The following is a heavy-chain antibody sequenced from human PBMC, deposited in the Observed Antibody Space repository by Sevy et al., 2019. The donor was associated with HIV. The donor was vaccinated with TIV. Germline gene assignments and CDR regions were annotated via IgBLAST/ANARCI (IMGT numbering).Heavy chain of an antibody. Sequence: GGSLRLSCAASGFAFSYFPLHWVRQGPGKGLEWLAVISSDGSNSFYTDSVKGRFIISRDDSKKTFYLQMNSLRPDDTAVYFCARDFPGLSSSSLLIESTFELWGQGTVVTVSS. CDR3: ARDFPGLSSSSLLIESTFEL. J-gene: IGHJ3*01. D-gene: IGHD6-6*01. V-gene: IGHV3-30*04. CDR2: ISSDGSNS. CDR1: GFAFSYFP.